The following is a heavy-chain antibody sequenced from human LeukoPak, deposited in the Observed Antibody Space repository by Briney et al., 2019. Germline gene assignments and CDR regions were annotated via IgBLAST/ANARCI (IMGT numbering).Heavy chain of an antibody. CDR1: GFSFTTYG. D-gene: IGHD5-18*01. CDR3: AKGGNIYGTADY. V-gene: IGHV3-30*18. J-gene: IGHJ4*02. Sequence: RGSLRLSCAASGFSFTTYGMHWVRQAPGKGLEWVAAISSDGGNKYHADSLEGRFTISRDNSQNTVYLQMNSLRYDDTAVYYCAKGGNIYGTADYWGQGTLVTVSS. CDR2: ISSDGGNK.